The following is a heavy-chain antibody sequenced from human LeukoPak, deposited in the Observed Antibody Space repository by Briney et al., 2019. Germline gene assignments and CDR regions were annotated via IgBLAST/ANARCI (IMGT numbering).Heavy chain of an antibody. V-gene: IGHV3-30*02. CDR1: GFTFSSYG. CDR2: IRYDGSNK. D-gene: IGHD5-18*01. J-gene: IGHJ4*02. Sequence: GGSLRLSCAASGFTFSSYGMHWVRQAPGKGLEWVAFIRYDGSNKYYADSVRGRFTISRDNSKNTLYLQKNSLRAEDTAVYYCAKERDTAMVTIDYWGQGTLVTVSS. CDR3: AKERDTAMVTIDY.